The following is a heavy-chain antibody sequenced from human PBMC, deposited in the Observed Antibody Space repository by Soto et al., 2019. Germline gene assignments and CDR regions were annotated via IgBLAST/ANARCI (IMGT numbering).Heavy chain of an antibody. CDR3: ASYYHSSGYPDWYFDL. D-gene: IGHD3-22*01. J-gene: IGHJ2*01. Sequence: QVQLVQSGAEVKKPRSSVKVSCKASGGTFSSYAISWVRQAPGQGLEWMGGIIPIFGTANYAQKFQGRVTITADESTSTAYMELSSLRSEDTAVYYCASYYHSSGYPDWYFDLWGRGTLVTVSS. V-gene: IGHV1-69*01. CDR2: IIPIFGTA. CDR1: GGTFSSYA.